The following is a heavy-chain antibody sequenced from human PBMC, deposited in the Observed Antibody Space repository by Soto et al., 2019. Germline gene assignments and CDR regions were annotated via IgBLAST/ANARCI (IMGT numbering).Heavy chain of an antibody. CDR2: ILYDGSNK. D-gene: IGHD3-22*01. CDR3: ARDIYYDSSGHFDS. J-gene: IGHJ4*02. V-gene: IGHV3-33*01. Sequence: XGSLRLSCAASGFTFSSYGMHWVRQAPGKGLEWVAVILYDGSNKYYADSVKGRFTISRDNSKNTLYLQMNSLRAEDTAVYYCARDIYYDSSGHFDSWGQGTLVTVSS. CDR1: GFTFSSYG.